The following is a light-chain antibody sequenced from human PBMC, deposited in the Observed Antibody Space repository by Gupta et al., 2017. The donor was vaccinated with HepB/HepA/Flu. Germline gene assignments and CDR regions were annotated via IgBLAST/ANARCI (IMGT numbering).Light chain of an antibody. V-gene: IGLV2-14*01. CDR3: SSYTSSITLV. Sequence: QSALTQPASVSGSPGQSITISCTGTSSDFGGYNYVSWYQQHPGEAPKLMIYDVSNRPSGVSNRFSGSKSGNTASLTISRLQAEDEADYYCSSYTSSITLVFGGGTKLTVL. CDR2: DVS. J-gene: IGLJ2*01. CDR1: SSDFGGYNY.